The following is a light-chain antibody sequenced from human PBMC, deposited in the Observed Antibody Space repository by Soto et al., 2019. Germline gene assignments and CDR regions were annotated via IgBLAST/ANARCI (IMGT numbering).Light chain of an antibody. Sequence: DIPMTQSPSSLSASVGDRVTITRRASQGIRKDLGWYQQKPGKAPKGLIFAASSLQSGVPSRFSGSGSGTEFTLTISSLQPEDSATYYCLQHNSYPWTFGQGTKVEIK. CDR2: AAS. CDR3: LQHNSYPWT. V-gene: IGKV1-17*01. J-gene: IGKJ1*01. CDR1: QGIRKD.